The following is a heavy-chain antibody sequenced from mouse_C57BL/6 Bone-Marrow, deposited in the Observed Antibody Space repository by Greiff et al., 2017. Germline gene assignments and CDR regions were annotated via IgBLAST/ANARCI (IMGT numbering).Heavy chain of an antibody. CDR2: FYIGIGYT. J-gene: IGHJ2*01. V-gene: IGHV1-58*01. Sequence: EVQLQQSGAELVRPGSSVQMSCKTSGYTFTSYGINWVKQRPGQGLEWIGYFYIGIGYTEYNEKFKGKAPLTSDPSSSTAYMLLSILTSEDSAIYFCAEAEFDYWGQGTTLTVSS. CDR3: AEAEFDY. CDR1: GYTFTSYG.